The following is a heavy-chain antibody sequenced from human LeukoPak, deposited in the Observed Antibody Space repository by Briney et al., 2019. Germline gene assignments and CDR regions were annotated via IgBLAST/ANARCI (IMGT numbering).Heavy chain of an antibody. V-gene: IGHV3-72*01. CDR3: ARDQDYGGNSFDY. D-gene: IGHD4-23*01. J-gene: IGHJ4*02. CDR1: GFTFSDYY. CDR2: VTKKVNSYST. Sequence: PGGSLRLSCVGSGFTFSDYYMDWVRQAPGKGLEWVGRVTKKVNSYSTEYAASVKGRFTISRDDSENSLYLQMNSLKTEDTAVYYCARDQDYGGNSFDYWGQGTLVTVSS.